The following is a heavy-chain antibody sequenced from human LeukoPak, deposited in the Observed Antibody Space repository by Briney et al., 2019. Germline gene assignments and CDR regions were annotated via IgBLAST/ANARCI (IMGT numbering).Heavy chain of an antibody. J-gene: IGHJ4*02. V-gene: IGHV1-18*01. CDR3: ARDFGY. CDR1: GYTLTSYG. Sequence: ASVTVSCKASGYTLTSYGISSVRQAPGQGGEWMGWISAYNGKTNYAQKLQGRVTMTTDTSTRTASMEPRSLRSDHTAGCYFARDFGYWGQGALVTVSS. D-gene: IGHD3-10*01. CDR2: ISAYNGKT.